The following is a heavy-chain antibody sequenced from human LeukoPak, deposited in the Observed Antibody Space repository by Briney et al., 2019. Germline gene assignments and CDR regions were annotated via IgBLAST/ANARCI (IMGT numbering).Heavy chain of an antibody. D-gene: IGHD5-12*01. CDR3: ARDLLAMIPSFSAEY. CDR1: GYTFTSYG. V-gene: IGHV1-18*01. CDR2: ISANNGNT. J-gene: IGHJ4*02. Sequence: GESLKISCKASGYTFTSYGISWVRQAPGQGLEWMGWISANNGNTIYAQKLQGRVTMTTDTSTSTAYMELRSLRSDDTAVYYCARDLLAMIPSFSAEYWGQGTLVTVSS.